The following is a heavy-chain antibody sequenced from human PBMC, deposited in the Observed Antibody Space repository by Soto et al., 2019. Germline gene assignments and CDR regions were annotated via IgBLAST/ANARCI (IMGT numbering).Heavy chain of an antibody. V-gene: IGHV4-39*01. D-gene: IGHD3-22*01. CDR2: IYYLGNT. Sequence: SETLSLTCTVCGGSISSSRSDWGWIRQSPGQGLEWLGSIYYLGNTYYNSFLGNRVFISLDKPRTQFSLKLTSVPAADTSVYYCPGLYPYESSGYHLKFCGQGTLGSVPS. CDR1: GGSISSSRSD. J-gene: IGHJ4*02. CDR3: PGLYPYESSGYHLKF.